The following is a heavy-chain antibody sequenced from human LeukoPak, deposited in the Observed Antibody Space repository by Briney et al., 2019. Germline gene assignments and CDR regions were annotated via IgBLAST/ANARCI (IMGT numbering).Heavy chain of an antibody. Sequence: ASVKVSCKASGYTFTSYGISWVRQAPGQGLEWMGWISAYNGNTNYAQKLQGRVTMTTDTSTSTAYMELRSLRSDDTAVYYCARRQIRFLEWLLSDYWGQGTLVTVSS. CDR1: GYTFTSYG. CDR2: ISAYNGNT. CDR3: ARRQIRFLEWLLSDY. J-gene: IGHJ4*02. V-gene: IGHV1-18*01. D-gene: IGHD3-3*01.